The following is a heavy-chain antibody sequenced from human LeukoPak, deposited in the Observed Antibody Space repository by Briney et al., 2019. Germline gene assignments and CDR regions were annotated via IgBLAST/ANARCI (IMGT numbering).Heavy chain of an antibody. CDR3: ARTPSVAVDNWFDP. Sequence: GGSLRLSCAASGFTFSSYSMNWVRQAPGKGLEWVSSISSSSSYIYYADSVKGRFTISRDNAKNSLYLQMNSLRAEDTAVYYCARTPSVAVDNWFDPWGQGTLVTVSS. CDR1: GFTFSSYS. J-gene: IGHJ5*02. V-gene: IGHV3-21*01. CDR2: ISSSSSYI. D-gene: IGHD6-19*01.